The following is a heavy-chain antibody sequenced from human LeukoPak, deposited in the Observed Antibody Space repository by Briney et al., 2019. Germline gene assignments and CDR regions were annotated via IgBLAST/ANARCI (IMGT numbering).Heavy chain of an antibody. CDR2: IFYSGST. Sequence: PSETLSLTCTVSGGSISTSNYYWGWIRQPPGKGLEWIGNIFYSGSTYYSPSLKSRVTISVDKSKNQFSLKLSSVTAADTAVYYCAGGQLWDYYFDYWGQGTLVTVSS. CDR1: GGSISTSNYY. D-gene: IGHD5-18*01. CDR3: AGGQLWDYYFDY. V-gene: IGHV4-39*07. J-gene: IGHJ4*02.